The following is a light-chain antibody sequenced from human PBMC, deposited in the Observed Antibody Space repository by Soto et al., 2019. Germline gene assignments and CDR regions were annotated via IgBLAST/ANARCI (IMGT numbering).Light chain of an antibody. V-gene: IGLV2-14*03. J-gene: IGLJ1*01. CDR3: CSYADGSIYF. CDR1: SRDVGAYDY. CDR2: YVD. Sequence: QSALTQPASVSGSPGQSITISCTGTSRDVGAYDYVSSYLQYPDKAPQLLIYYVDHRPSGVSSRFSGSKSGNTASLTISGLQAEDEGDYYCCSYADGSIYFFGTGTKLTVL.